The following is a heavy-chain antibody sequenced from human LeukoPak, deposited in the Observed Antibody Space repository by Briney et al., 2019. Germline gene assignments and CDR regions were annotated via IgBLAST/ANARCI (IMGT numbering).Heavy chain of an antibody. D-gene: IGHD6-6*01. CDR1: GFTFSSYA. Sequence: GGSLRLSCAASGFTFSSYAMSWVRQAPGKGLEWVSTISGSGGSTYYADSVRGRFTISRDISKNTLFLQMNSLRADDTAVYYCAKAKYSSSSDLLDYWGQGTLVTVSS. J-gene: IGHJ4*02. V-gene: IGHV3-23*01. CDR2: ISGSGGST. CDR3: AKAKYSSSSDLLDY.